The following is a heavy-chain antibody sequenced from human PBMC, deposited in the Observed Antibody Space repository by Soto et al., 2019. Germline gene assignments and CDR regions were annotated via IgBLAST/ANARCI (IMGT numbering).Heavy chain of an antibody. D-gene: IGHD2-15*01. Sequence: QVQLVQSGAEVKKPGASVQISCKASGYTFTNCAMHWVRQAPGQRLEWMGWINAGNGNTKYSQKFQGRVTITRDTSASTAYMELSSLRSEDTAVYYCARDIVFDIWGQGTMVTVSS. J-gene: IGHJ3*02. CDR2: INAGNGNT. CDR3: ARDIVFDI. CDR1: GYTFTNCA. V-gene: IGHV1-3*01.